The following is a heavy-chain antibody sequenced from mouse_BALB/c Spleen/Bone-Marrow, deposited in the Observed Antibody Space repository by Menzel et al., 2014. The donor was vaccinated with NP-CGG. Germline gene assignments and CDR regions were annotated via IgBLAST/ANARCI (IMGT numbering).Heavy chain of an antibody. CDR2: IYPGSGST. V-gene: IGHV1S22*01. J-gene: IGHJ4*01. Sequence: LQQSGSELVRPGASVKLSCKASGYTFXSYWMHWVKQRPGQGLDWIGNIYPGSGSTNYDEKFKNKATLAVDTSSRTAYMQLSSLTSEDSAVYYCTRGQLGLPSMDYWGQGTSVTVSS. D-gene: IGHD3-1*01. CDR1: GYTFXSYW. CDR3: TRGQLGLPSMDY.